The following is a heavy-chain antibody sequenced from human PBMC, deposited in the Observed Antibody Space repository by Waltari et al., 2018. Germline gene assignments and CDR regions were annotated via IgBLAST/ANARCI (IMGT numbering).Heavy chain of an antibody. CDR3: ARSLVYDTSGDEAFDI. CDR2: ISSSSSYK. V-gene: IGHV3-21*02. Sequence: EVQLVESGGGLVKPGGSLRLSCAASGFHFSDESMNWVRLAPGKGLEWVSLISSSSSYKYYADSVKGRFTISRDNAKNSLYLQMNSLRAEDTAVYYCARSLVYDTSGDEAFDIWGQGTMVTVSS. CDR1: GFHFSDES. J-gene: IGHJ3*02. D-gene: IGHD3-22*01.